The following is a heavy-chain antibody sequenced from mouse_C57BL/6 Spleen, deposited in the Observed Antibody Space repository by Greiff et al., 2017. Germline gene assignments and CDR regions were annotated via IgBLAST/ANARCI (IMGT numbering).Heavy chain of an antibody. CDR2: IYPGDGDT. V-gene: IGHV1-82*01. Sequence: QVQLQQSGPELVKPGASVKISCKASGYAFSSSWMNWVKQRPGKGLEWIGRIYPGDGDTNYNGKFKGKATLTADKSSSTAYMQLSSLTSYDSAVYFCARRFRGDSLDYWGQGTTLTVSS. CDR1: GYAFSSSW. CDR3: ARRFRGDSLDY. J-gene: IGHJ2*01.